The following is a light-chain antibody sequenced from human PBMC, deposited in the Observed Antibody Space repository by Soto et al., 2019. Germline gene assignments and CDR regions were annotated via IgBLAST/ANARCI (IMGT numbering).Light chain of an antibody. V-gene: IGKV3-15*01. Sequence: EIVMTQSPATLSVSPGERATLFCRASQSVSSNLAWHQQKPGQAPRLLIYGASTRATGIPARFSGSGSGTEFTLTISSLQSEDFALYYCQQYNNWPPTFGQGTKVEIK. CDR2: GAS. CDR3: QQYNNWPPT. CDR1: QSVSSN. J-gene: IGKJ1*01.